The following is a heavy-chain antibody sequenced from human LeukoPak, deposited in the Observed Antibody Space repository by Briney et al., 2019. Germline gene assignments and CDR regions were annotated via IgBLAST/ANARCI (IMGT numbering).Heavy chain of an antibody. J-gene: IGHJ4*02. CDR3: ARERDYSFDY. D-gene: IGHD4-11*01. Sequence: PSETLSLTCAVYGGSFSGYYWSWIRQPPGKGLEWIGEINHSGSTNYNPSLKSRVTLSVDTSKNQFSLKLSSVTAADTAVYYCARERDYSFDYWGQGTLVTVSS. V-gene: IGHV4-34*01. CDR1: GGSFSGYY. CDR2: INHSGST.